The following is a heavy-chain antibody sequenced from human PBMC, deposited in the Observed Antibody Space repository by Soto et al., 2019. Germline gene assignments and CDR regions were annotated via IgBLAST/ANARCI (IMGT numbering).Heavy chain of an antibody. CDR3: ARGQTWSNDAFDI. CDR2: IYYSGST. Sequence: QVQLQESGPGLVKPLQTLSLTCTVSGGSISSGGYYWSWIRQHPGKGLEWIGYIYYSGSTYYNPSLKSRVTISVDTSKNQFSLKLSSVTAADTAVYYCARGQTWSNDAFDIWGQGTMVTVSS. V-gene: IGHV4-31*03. J-gene: IGHJ3*02. CDR1: GGSISSGGYY.